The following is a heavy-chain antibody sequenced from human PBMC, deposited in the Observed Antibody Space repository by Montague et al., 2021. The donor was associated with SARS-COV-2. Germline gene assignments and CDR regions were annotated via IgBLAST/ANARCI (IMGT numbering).Heavy chain of an antibody. J-gene: IGHJ6*02. Sequence: SRRFSCAASGFIFSSYAMSWVRQAPGKGLEWVSAISGSGGSTYYADSVKGRFTISRDNSKNTLYLQMNSLRAEDTAVYYCAKVGSSWYHGYYYGMDVWGQGTTVTVSS. CDR3: AKVGSSWYHGYYYGMDV. D-gene: IGHD6-13*01. CDR1: GFIFSSYA. CDR2: ISGSGGST. V-gene: IGHV3-23*01.